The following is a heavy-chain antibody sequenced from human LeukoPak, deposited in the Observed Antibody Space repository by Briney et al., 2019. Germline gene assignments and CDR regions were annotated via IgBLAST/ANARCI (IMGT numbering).Heavy chain of an antibody. J-gene: IGHJ3*02. Sequence: GGSLRLSCAASGFTFSSYAMSWVRQAPGKGLEWVSSISSSSSYIYYADSVKGRFTISRDNAKNSLYLQMNSLRAEDTAVYYCATSARTDAFDIWGQGTMVTVSS. CDR3: ATSARTDAFDI. CDR1: GFTFSSYA. CDR2: ISSSSSYI. V-gene: IGHV3-21*01. D-gene: IGHD6-6*01.